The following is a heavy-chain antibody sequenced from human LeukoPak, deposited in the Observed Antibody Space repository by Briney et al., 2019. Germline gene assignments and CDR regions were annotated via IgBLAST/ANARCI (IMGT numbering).Heavy chain of an antibody. Sequence: PSETLSLTCTVSGGSISSYYWSWIRQPAGKGLEWIGRTYTSGSTNYNPSLKSRVTMSVDTSKNQFSLKLSSVTAADTAVYYCARDRYYDSSGYFKSYYYYYYMDVWGKGTTVTVSS. V-gene: IGHV4-4*07. CDR1: GGSISSYY. CDR3: ARDRYYDSSGYFKSYYYYYYMDV. CDR2: TYTSGST. J-gene: IGHJ6*03. D-gene: IGHD3-22*01.